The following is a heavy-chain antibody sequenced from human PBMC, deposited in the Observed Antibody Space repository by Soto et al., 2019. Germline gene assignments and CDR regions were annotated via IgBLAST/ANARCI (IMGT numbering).Heavy chain of an antibody. Sequence: QVQLQESGPGLVKPSPTLSLTCTVSGGSIGSGGHYWSWIRQHPGKGLEWIGYIYYSGSPYYNPSLKSRVTISVDTPKNQFSLRLSSVTAADTAVYFCARTYGDYVYYFDYWGQGTLVTVSS. CDR3: ARTYGDYVYYFDY. CDR1: GGSIGSGGHY. V-gene: IGHV4-31*03. J-gene: IGHJ4*02. CDR2: IYYSGSP. D-gene: IGHD4-17*01.